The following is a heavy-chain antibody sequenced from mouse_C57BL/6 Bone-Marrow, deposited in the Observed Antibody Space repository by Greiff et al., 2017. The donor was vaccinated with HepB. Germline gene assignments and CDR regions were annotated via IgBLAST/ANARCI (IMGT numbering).Heavy chain of an antibody. Sequence: QVQLQQPGAELVKPGASVKLSCKASGYTFTSYWMQWVKQRPGQGLEWIGEIDPSDSYTNYNQKFKGKATLTVDTSSSTAYMQLSSLTSEDSAVYYCAREGAEVVAPYYFDYWGQGTTLTVSS. CDR3: AREGAEVVAPYYFDY. J-gene: IGHJ2*01. V-gene: IGHV1-50*01. D-gene: IGHD1-1*01. CDR2: IDPSDSYT. CDR1: GYTFTSYW.